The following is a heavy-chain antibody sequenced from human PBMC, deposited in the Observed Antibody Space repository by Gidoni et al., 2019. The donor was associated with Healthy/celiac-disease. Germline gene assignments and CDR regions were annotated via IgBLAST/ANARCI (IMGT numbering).Heavy chain of an antibody. V-gene: IGHV4-31*03. CDR2: IYYSGST. CDR1: GGSISSGCYY. J-gene: IGHJ6*02. D-gene: IGHD2-2*01. CDR3: ARLPAMHYYYYGMDV. Sequence: QVQLQESGPGLVKPSQTLSLTCTVSGGSISSGCYYWSWIRQHPGKGLEWIGYIYYSGSTYYNPSLKSRVTISVDTSKNQFSLKLSSVTAADTAVYYCARLPAMHYYYYGMDVWGQGTTVTVSS.